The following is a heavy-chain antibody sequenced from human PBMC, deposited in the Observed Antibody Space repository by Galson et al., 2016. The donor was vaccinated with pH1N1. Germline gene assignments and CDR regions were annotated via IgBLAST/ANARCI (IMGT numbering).Heavy chain of an antibody. CDR2: TYYRSKWYN. V-gene: IGHV6-1*01. D-gene: IGHD6-13*01. Sequence: CAISGDSVSSNSAAWNWIRQSPSRGLEWLGRTYYRSKWYNDYAVSVKSRITINPDTSKNQFSLQLNSVTPEDTAVYYCARDGIAAAGIRRDQYYFDYWGQGTLV. J-gene: IGHJ4*02. CDR1: GDSVSSNSAA. CDR3: ARDGIAAAGIRRDQYYFDY.